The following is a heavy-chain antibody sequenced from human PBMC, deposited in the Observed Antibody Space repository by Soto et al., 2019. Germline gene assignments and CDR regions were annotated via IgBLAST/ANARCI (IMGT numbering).Heavy chain of an antibody. D-gene: IGHD3-3*01. CDR3: ARGQSGYFSFYPYWFDP. CDR2: INHSGST. V-gene: IGHV4-34*01. J-gene: IGHJ5*02. Sequence: PSETLSLTCAVYGGSFSGYYWSWIRQPPGKGLEWIGEINHSGSTNYNPSLKSRVTISVDTSKNQFSLKLSSVTAADTAVYYCARGQSGYFSFYPYWFDPWGQGTLVTVSS. CDR1: GGSFSGYY.